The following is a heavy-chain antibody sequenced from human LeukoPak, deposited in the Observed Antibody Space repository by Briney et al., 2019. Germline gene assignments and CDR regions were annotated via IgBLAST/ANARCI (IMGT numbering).Heavy chain of an antibody. V-gene: IGHV3-21*01. D-gene: IGHD2/OR15-2a*01. CDR3: ARADCSSSTCYLRSSGCDP. CDR2: ISTSSTFI. J-gene: IGHJ5*02. CDR1: GFSRSSYD. Sequence: GGSLRLSCAASGFSRSSYDMKWVRQAPGEVLEWVSSISTSSTFIYYTYSVKGRFTISRDNAKNSLYLQMNSLSAEDTAVYYCARADCSSSTCYLRSSGCDPWRQGTLVSVS.